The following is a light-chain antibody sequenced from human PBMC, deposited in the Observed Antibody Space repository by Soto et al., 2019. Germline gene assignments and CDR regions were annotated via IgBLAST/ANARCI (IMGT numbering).Light chain of an antibody. CDR3: QQYNNWPQT. CDR2: GAS. J-gene: IGKJ1*01. CDR1: QSVSSSY. Sequence: EIVLTQSPGTLSLSPGERATLSCRASQSVSSSYLAWYQQKPGQAPRLLIYGASTRATAIPARFSGSGSGTEFTLTISSLQSEDFAVYYCQQYNNWPQTFGQGTKVDIK. V-gene: IGKV3-15*01.